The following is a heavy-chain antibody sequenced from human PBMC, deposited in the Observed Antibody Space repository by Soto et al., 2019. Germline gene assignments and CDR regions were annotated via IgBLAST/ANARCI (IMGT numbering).Heavy chain of an antibody. V-gene: IGHV3-30-3*01. Sequence: QVQLVESGGGVVQPGRSLRLSCAASGFTFSSYAMHWVRQAPGKGLEWVAVISYDGSNKYYADSVKGRFTISRDNSKSTLYLQMNSLRAEDTAVYYCARNMVRGANKPYYFDYWGQGTLVTVSS. CDR2: ISYDGSNK. J-gene: IGHJ4*02. CDR3: ARNMVRGANKPYYFDY. CDR1: GFTFSSYA. D-gene: IGHD3-10*01.